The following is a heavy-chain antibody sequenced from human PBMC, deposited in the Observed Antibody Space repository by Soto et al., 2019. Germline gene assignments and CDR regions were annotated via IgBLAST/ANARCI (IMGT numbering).Heavy chain of an antibody. D-gene: IGHD5-18*01. V-gene: IGHV1-46*01. J-gene: IGHJ4*02. Sequence: GASVKVSCKASGYTFTYYHIHWVRQAPGQGLEWMGIINPNGGDTTYAQKFQGRVTMTRDTSTTTVYMEVSSLRSEDTALYYCARVPCSYGLLFYLDFWGQGTLVTVSS. CDR3: ARVPCSYGLLFYLDF. CDR1: GYTFTYYH. CDR2: INPNGGDT.